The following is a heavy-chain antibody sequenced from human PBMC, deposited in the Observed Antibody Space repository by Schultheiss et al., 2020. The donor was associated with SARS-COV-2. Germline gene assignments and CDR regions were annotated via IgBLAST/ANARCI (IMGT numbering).Heavy chain of an antibody. V-gene: IGHV2-5*02. Sequence: SGPTLVKPTQTLTLTCTFSGFSLSTSGVGVGWIRQPPGKALEWLALIYWDDDKRYSPSLKSRLTITKDTSKNQVVLTMNNMDPVDTATYYCAHRQLVPTFVDYWGQGTLVTVSS. CDR1: GFSLSTSGVG. CDR2: IYWDDDK. J-gene: IGHJ4*02. CDR3: AHRQLVPTFVDY. D-gene: IGHD6-13*01.